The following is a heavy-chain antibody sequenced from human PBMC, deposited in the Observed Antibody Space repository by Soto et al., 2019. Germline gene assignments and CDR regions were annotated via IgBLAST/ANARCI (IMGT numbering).Heavy chain of an antibody. CDR2: INPTSGGT. CDR1: GYSFTDYH. J-gene: IGHJ6*02. Sequence: GASVKVSCKASGYSFTDYHIHWVRQAPGQGLEWLGRINPTSGGTSTAQKFQGWVTMTRDRSISTVYMELTRLRSDDTAVYFCARGHSTDCSNGVCSFFYNPEMDVWGQGTTVTVSS. V-gene: IGHV1-2*04. D-gene: IGHD2-8*01. CDR3: ARGHSTDCSNGVCSFFYNPEMDV.